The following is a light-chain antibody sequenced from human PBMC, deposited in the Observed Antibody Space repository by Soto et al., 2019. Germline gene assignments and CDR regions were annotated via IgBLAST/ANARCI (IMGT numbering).Light chain of an antibody. Sequence: QSALTQPASVSGSPGQSITISCTATSSDAGDYNYVSWYQQHPGKAPKLIIYEVSNRPSGVSHRFSGSKSDNTASLTISGLQAEDEADYYCKSFTSSSVVFGGGTQLTVL. V-gene: IGLV2-14*01. CDR3: KSFTSSSVV. CDR2: EVS. CDR1: SSDAGDYNY. J-gene: IGLJ2*01.